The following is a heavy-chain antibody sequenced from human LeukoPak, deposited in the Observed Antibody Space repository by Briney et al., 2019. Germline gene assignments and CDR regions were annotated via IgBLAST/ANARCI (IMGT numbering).Heavy chain of an antibody. V-gene: IGHV4-34*01. Sequence: SETLSLTCAVYGGSFSGYYWSWIRQPPGKGLEWIGSIYYSGSTYYNPSLKSRVTISVDTSKNQFSLKLSSVTAADTAVYYCASRGPHSRAAAGTGTLRDYWGQGTLVTVSS. CDR3: ASRGPHSRAAAGTGTLRDY. D-gene: IGHD6-13*01. CDR2: IYYSGST. CDR1: GGSFSGYY. J-gene: IGHJ4*02.